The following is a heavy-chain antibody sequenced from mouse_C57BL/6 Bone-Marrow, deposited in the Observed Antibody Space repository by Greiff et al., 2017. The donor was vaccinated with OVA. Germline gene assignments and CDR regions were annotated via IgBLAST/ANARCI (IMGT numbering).Heavy chain of an antibody. CDR1: GFTFSDAW. D-gene: IGHD2-4*01. Sequence: EVKVEESGGGLVQPGGSMKLSCAASGFTFSDAWMDWVRQSPEKGLEWVAEIRNKANNHATYYAESVKGRFTISRDDSKSSVYLQMNSLRAEDTGIYYCTILYDYLPWFAYWGQGTLVTVSA. CDR3: TILYDYLPWFAY. J-gene: IGHJ3*01. V-gene: IGHV6-6*01. CDR2: IRNKANNHAT.